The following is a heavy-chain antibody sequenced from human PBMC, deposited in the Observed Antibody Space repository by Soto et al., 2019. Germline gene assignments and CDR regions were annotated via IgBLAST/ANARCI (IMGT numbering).Heavy chain of an antibody. D-gene: IGHD3-3*01. J-gene: IGHJ4*02. Sequence: ASVKVSCKVSGYTLTELSMHWVRQAPGKGLEWMGGFDPEDGETIYAQKFQGRVTMTEDTSTDTAYMELSSLRSEDTAVYYCATGDDFWSGYRHWGQGTLVPVSS. CDR3: ATGDDFWSGYRH. V-gene: IGHV1-24*01. CDR2: FDPEDGET. CDR1: GYTLTELS.